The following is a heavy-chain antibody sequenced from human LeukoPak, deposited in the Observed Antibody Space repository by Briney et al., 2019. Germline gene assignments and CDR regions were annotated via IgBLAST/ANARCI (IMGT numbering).Heavy chain of an antibody. CDR3: ARGTVTTPYFFDY. V-gene: IGHV4-59*01. J-gene: IGHJ4*02. CDR2: ISYSGGT. CDR1: GGSISSYW. D-gene: IGHD4-17*01. Sequence: SETLSLTCTASGGSISSYWWSWIRQPPGKGLEWIGYISYSGGTNYNPSLKSRVTISVDTSKNQFSLKLSSVTAADTAVYYCARGTVTTPYFFDYWGQGTLVTVSS.